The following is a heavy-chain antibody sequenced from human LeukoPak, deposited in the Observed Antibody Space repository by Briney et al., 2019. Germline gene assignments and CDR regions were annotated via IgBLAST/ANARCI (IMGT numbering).Heavy chain of an antibody. J-gene: IGHJ4*02. CDR2: FDPEDGET. CDR1: GYTLTELS. V-gene: IGHV1-24*01. D-gene: IGHD3-22*01. Sequence: ASVKVSCKVSGYTLTELSMHWVRQAPGKGLEWMGGFDPEDGETIYAQKFQGRVTMTEDTSTDTAYMELSSLRSEDTAVYYCARGPVADWASSGYSYFDYWGQGTLVTVSS. CDR3: ARGPVADWASSGYSYFDY.